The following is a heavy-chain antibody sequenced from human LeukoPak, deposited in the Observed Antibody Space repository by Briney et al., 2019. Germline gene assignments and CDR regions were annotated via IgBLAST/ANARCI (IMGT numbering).Heavy chain of an antibody. CDR3: ARYRDGHTPFDH. CDR1: AYSISSGYL. J-gene: IGHJ4*02. D-gene: IGHD5-24*01. Sequence: SETLSLTCAVSAYSISSGYLCCCIRPPPEKVQGGFGASYHSGSTYYNPSVKSRVTISVDPSNHQFSLELTSVTAADTAVYYCARYRDGHTPFDHWGQGTLVTVSS. CDR2: SYHSGST. V-gene: IGHV4-38-2*01.